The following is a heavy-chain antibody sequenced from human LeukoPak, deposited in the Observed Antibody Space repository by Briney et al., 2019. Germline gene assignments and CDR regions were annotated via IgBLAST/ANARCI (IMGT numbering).Heavy chain of an antibody. CDR3: AGDVMSTALDAFDV. Sequence: SETLSLTCTVSGGSISSGSYYWSWLRQPPGKEFEWIGDISYSGGTIYKDSLKGRVTISVDTSKNQFSLQLSSVTAADTAVYYCAGDVMSTALDAFDVWGQGTMVTVSS. D-gene: IGHD1-1*01. CDR2: ISYSGGT. CDR1: GGSISSGSYY. V-gene: IGHV4-61*01. J-gene: IGHJ3*01.